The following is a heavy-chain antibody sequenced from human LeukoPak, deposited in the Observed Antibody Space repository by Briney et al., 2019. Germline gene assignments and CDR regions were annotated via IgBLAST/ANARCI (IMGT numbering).Heavy chain of an antibody. J-gene: IGHJ6*02. CDR3: AKVQPTYYDFWSGPTGSYYYYGMDV. CDR2: IYSGGST. D-gene: IGHD3-3*01. V-gene: IGHV3-53*01. Sequence: GGSLRLSCAASGFTVSSNYMSWVRQAPGKGLEWVSVIYSGGSTYYADSVKGRFTISRDNSKNTLYLQTNSLRAEDTAVYYCAKVQPTYYDFWSGPTGSYYYYGMDVWGQGTTVTVSS. CDR1: GFTVSSNY.